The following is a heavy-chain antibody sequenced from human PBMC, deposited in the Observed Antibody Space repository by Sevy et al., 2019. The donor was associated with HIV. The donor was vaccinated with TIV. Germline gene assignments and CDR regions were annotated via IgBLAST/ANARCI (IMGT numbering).Heavy chain of an antibody. Sequence: ASVKVSCKTSGYTFIRHPLSWVRQAPGQGLEWMGCIRTYNGEIKYAQKFQGRATMTTDTSTSTAYMELRSLRSDDTAVYYCARDSDGSGRYYLNYYDSWGQGTLVTVSS. D-gene: IGHD3-22*01. CDR3: ARDSDGSGRYYLNYYDS. CDR2: IRTYNGEI. V-gene: IGHV1-18*01. CDR1: GYTFIRHP. J-gene: IGHJ4*02.